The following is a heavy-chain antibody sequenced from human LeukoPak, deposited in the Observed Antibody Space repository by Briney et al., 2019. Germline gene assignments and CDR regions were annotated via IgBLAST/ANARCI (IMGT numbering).Heavy chain of an antibody. J-gene: IGHJ5*02. V-gene: IGHV4-61*01. Sequence: SETLSLTCTVSGGSVSSGSYYWRWIRQPPGKGLEWIGYIYYSGSTNYNPSLKSRVTISVDTSKNQFSLELSSVTAADTAVYYCARGSSPNWFDPWGQGTLVTVSS. CDR2: IYYSGST. D-gene: IGHD6-6*01. CDR1: GGSVSSGSYY. CDR3: ARGSSPNWFDP.